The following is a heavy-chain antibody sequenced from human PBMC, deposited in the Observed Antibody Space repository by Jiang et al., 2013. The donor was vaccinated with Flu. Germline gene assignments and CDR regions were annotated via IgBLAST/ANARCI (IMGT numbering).Heavy chain of an antibody. CDR2: IYDTGST. V-gene: IGHV4-59*01. D-gene: IGHD3-3*01. Sequence: PGLVKPSEMLSLTCTVSGGSISSYYWSWIRQPPGKGLEWIGYIYDTGSTNYNPSLKSRVTISVDTSRNQFSLNLSSVTAADTAVYYCASSGGLWSGYDYWGQGTLVTVSS. CDR3: ASSGGLWSGYDY. CDR1: GGSISSYY. J-gene: IGHJ4*02.